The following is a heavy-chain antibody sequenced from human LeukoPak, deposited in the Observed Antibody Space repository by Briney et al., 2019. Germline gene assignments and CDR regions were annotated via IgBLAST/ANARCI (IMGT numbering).Heavy chain of an antibody. CDR3: ARDGGLEAAAGIHP. D-gene: IGHD6-13*01. CDR2: ISSSGSTI. J-gene: IGHJ5*02. CDR1: GFTFSSYE. Sequence: GGSLRLSCAASGFTFSSYEMNWVRQAPGKGLEGVSYISSSGSTIYYADSVKGRFTISRDNAKNSLYLQMNSLRAEDTAVYYCARDGGLEAAAGIHPWGQGTLVTVSS. V-gene: IGHV3-48*03.